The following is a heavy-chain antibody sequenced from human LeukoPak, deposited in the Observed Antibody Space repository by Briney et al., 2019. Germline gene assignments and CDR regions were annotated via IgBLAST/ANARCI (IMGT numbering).Heavy chain of an antibody. Sequence: GESLKISCKGSGYSFTGYWIGWVRQMPGKGLEWMGIIYPGDSDTRYSPSFQGQVTISADKSISTAYLQWSSLKASDTAMYYCARSIAAAGIGVDYWGQGTLVTVSS. D-gene: IGHD6-13*01. CDR3: ARSIAAAGIGVDY. CDR2: IYPGDSDT. CDR1: GYSFTGYW. V-gene: IGHV5-51*01. J-gene: IGHJ4*02.